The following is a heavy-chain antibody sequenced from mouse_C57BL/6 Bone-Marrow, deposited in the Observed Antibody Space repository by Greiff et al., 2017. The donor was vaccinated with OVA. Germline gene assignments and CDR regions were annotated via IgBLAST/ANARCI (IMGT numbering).Heavy chain of an antibody. CDR3: ARETTVVDWYFDV. D-gene: IGHD1-1*01. CDR2: IDPSDSYT. J-gene: IGHJ1*03. CDR1: GYTFTSYW. V-gene: IGHV1-69*01. Sequence: QVQLQQPGAELVMPGASVKLSCKASGYTFTSYWMHWVKQRPGQGLEWIGEIDPSDSYTNYNQKFKGKSTLTVDKSSSTAYKQLSSLTSEDSAVYYCARETTVVDWYFDVWGTGTTVTVSS.